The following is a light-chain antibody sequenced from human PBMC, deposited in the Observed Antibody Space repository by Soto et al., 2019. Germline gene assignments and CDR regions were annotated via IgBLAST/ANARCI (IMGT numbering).Light chain of an antibody. CDR1: SSDVGGYNY. V-gene: IGLV2-14*01. Sequence: QSVLTQPASVSGSPGQSITISCTGTSSDVGGYNYVSWYQQHPGKAPKLIIYDVSNRPSGVSNRFSGSKSGNTASLTISGLQAEDEADYYCSSYTSSSTPLDVFGTGTKVTVL. CDR2: DVS. J-gene: IGLJ1*01. CDR3: SSYTSSSTPLDV.